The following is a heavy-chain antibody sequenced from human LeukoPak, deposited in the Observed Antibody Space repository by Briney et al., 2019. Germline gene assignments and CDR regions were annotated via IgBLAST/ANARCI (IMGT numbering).Heavy chain of an antibody. V-gene: IGHV3-23*01. J-gene: IGHJ4*02. Sequence: GSLRLSCTASGFTLSSYAMTWVRQAPGRGLEWVSSVDGGGGGTYYADSVKGRFTISRDNSKDTLYLQMNGLRAEDTAVYFCAKQSAGSAAWYSLHYDFWGQGTLVTVSS. CDR1: GFTLSSYA. D-gene: IGHD6-13*01. CDR3: AKQSAGSAAWYSLHYDF. CDR2: VDGGGGGT.